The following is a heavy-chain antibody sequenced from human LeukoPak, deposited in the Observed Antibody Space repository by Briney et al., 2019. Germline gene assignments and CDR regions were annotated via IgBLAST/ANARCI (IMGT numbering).Heavy chain of an antibody. V-gene: IGHV5-51*01. CDR3: TRRRVTYSNSSGRSRYYFDY. CDR1: GYTFSTYW. D-gene: IGHD6-6*01. CDR2: VYPGDSDR. J-gene: IGHJ4*02. Sequence: GESLKISCKGSGYTFSTYWIGWVRQMPGKGPEWMGIVYPGDSDRRYSPSFQGQVTMSADKSISTAYLQWSSLKASDTAMYFCTRRRVTYSNSSGRSRYYFDYWGQGTLVTVSS.